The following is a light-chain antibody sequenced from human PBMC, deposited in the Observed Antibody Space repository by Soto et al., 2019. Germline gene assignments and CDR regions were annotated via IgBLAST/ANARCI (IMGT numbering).Light chain of an antibody. Sequence: EIVMTQSPGTLSLSPGERATLSCRASQSVSSSYLAWYQQKPGQAPRLLIYGASSRATGIPDRFSVSGSGTDFTLTISRLEPEDFTLYYCQQYGSSPAFGGGTQVEIK. CDR3: QQYGSSPA. V-gene: IGKV3-20*01. CDR1: QSVSSSY. J-gene: IGKJ4*01. CDR2: GAS.